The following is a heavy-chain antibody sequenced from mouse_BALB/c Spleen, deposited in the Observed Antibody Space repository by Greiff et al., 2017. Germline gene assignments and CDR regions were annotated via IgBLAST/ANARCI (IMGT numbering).Heavy chain of an antibody. D-gene: IGHD2-4*01. J-gene: IGHJ4*01. CDR1: GFTFSDFY. CDR2: SRNKANDYTT. V-gene: IGHV7-1*02. Sequence: EVKVVESGGGLVQPGGSLRLSCATSGFTFSDFYMEWVRQPPGKRLEWIAASRNKANDYTTEYSVSVKGRFIVSRDTSQSILYLQMNALRAEDTAIYYCARANYDYDDYAMDYWGQGTSVTVSS. CDR3: ARANYDYDDYAMDY.